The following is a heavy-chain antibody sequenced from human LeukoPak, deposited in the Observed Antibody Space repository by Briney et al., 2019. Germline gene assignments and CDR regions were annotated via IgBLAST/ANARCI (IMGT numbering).Heavy chain of an antibody. D-gene: IGHD2-2*01. CDR2: VSGSGDTT. CDR1: GFTSGTNGLTYG. Sequence: GGSLRLSCEVSGFTSGTNGLTYGLTWVRQAPGKGLEWVSSVSGSGDTTYIADSVRGRFFMFRDSSKNTVDLDMNSLRPDDTAVYYCARVRVVPAAKVFDPWGQGTLVTVSS. CDR3: ARVRVVPAAKVFDP. V-gene: IGHV3-23*01. J-gene: IGHJ5*02.